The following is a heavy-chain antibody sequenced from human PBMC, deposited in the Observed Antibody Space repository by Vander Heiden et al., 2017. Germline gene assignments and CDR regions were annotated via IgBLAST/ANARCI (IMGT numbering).Heavy chain of an antibody. D-gene: IGHD6-25*01. V-gene: IGHV1-2*02. CDR3: ARRFGTSSVDF. CDR2: INPSSGGS. J-gene: IGHJ4*02. CDR1: GYTFSRFY. Sequence: QVQLVQSGAEVKKPGASVKVSCKASGYTFSRFYIHWARQATGQGPEWMGWINPSSGGSIYAQKFQGRVTMTSDTSITTVYMELSRLTSDDTAVYYCARRFGTSSVDFWGQGTLVTVSS.